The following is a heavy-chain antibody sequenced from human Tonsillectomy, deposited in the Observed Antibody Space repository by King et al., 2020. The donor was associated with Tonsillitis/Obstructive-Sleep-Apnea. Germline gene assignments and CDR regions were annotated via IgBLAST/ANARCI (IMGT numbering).Heavy chain of an antibody. V-gene: IGHV3-21*01. Sequence: VQLVESGGGLVKPGGSLRLSCAASGFTFSSYNINWIRQAPGKGLEWVSSISTSSSYIYYADSVKGRFTISRDNAKDSLYLQMNSLRVDDTAVYYCARDRRATPYFYESSGYPPPPHSFDIWGQGTMVTVSS. J-gene: IGHJ3*02. CDR2: ISTSSSYI. CDR1: GFTFSSYN. D-gene: IGHD3-22*01. CDR3: ARDRRATPYFYESSGYPPPPHSFDI.